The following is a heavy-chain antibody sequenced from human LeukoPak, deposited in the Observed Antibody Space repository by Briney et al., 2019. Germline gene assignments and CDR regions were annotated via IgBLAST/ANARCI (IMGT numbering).Heavy chain of an antibody. CDR3: ARGRGHYYDSSGYFAY. J-gene: IGHJ4*02. D-gene: IGHD3-22*01. V-gene: IGHV4-59*01. Sequence: RPSETLSLTCTVSGGSICSYYWSWIRQPPGKGLEWIGYIYYSGSTNYNPSLKSRVTISVDTSKNQFSLKLSSVTAADTAVYYCARGRGHYYDSSGYFAYWGQGTLVTVSS. CDR1: GGSICSYY. CDR2: IYYSGST.